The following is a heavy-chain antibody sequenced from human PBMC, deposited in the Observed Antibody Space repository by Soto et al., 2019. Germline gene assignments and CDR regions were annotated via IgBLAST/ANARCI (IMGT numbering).Heavy chain of an antibody. J-gene: IGHJ4*02. CDR1: GFIFSNYY. V-gene: IGHV3-7*01. D-gene: IGHD3-3*01. CDR2: IGQDGSDR. CDR3: VTDFWTASMGTY. Sequence: PWGSLRLSCAASGFIFSNYYMSWVRQAPGKGLEWVANIGQDGSDRHYVDSVKGRFSISRDNARNSVFLQMNSLRVEDTAMYYCVTDFWTASMGTYWGQGTLVTVSS.